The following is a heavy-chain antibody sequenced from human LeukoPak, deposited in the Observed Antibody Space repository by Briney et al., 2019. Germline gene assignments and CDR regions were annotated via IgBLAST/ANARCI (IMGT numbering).Heavy chain of an antibody. CDR3: ASGVRTTGTVEYYFDY. Sequence: SETLSLTCTVSGGSISSSSYYWGWIRQPPGMGLEWIGSIYYSGSAYYNPSLESRVTISVDTSKNQFSLKLSSVTAADTAVYYCASGVRTTGTVEYYFDYWGQGTLVTVSS. D-gene: IGHD1-1*01. J-gene: IGHJ4*02. CDR1: GGSISSSSYY. V-gene: IGHV4-39*07. CDR2: IYYSGSA.